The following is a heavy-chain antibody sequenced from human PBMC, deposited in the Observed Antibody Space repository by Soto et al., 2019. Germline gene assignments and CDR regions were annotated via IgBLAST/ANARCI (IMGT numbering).Heavy chain of an antibody. D-gene: IGHD5-12*01. Sequence: GGSLRLSCAASGFTFSSYSMNWVRQAPGKGLEWVSYISSSSSTIYYADSVKGRFTISRDNAKNPLYLQLNSLRAEDTAVYYCARVANTVDRSDPWGQGTLVTVSS. J-gene: IGHJ5*02. CDR2: ISSSSSTI. CDR3: ARVANTVDRSDP. CDR1: GFTFSSYS. V-gene: IGHV3-48*01.